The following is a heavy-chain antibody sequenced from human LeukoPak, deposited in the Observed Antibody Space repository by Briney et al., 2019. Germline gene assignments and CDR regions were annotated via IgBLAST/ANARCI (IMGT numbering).Heavy chain of an antibody. D-gene: IGHD5-18*01. CDR3: ARGAVGFDPDTAMAADY. CDR1: GGSISSGGYY. CDR2: IYHSGST. Sequence: PSQTLSLTCTVSGGSISSGGYYWSWIRQPPGKGLEWIGYIYHSGSTYYNPSLKSRVTISVDRSKNQFSLKLSSVTAADTAVYYCARGAVGFDPDTAMAADYWGQGTLVTVSS. V-gene: IGHV4-30-2*01. J-gene: IGHJ4*02.